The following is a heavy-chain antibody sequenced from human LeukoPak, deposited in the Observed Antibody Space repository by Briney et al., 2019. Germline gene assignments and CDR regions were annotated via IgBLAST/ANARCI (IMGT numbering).Heavy chain of an antibody. CDR2: INPSGGST. CDR3: ARAAMVTQDYYYGMDV. CDR1: GYTFTSYY. J-gene: IGHJ6*02. V-gene: IGHV1-46*01. D-gene: IGHD5-18*01. Sequence: ASVKVSFTASGYTFTSYYMHWVRQAPGQGLEWMGIINPSGGSTSYAQKFQGRVTMTRDTSTSTVYMELSSLRSEDTAVYYCARAAMVTQDYYYGMDVWGQGTTVTVSS.